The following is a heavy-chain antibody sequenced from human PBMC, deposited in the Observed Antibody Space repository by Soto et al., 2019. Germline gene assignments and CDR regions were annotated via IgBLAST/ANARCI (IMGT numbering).Heavy chain of an antibody. CDR3: AKALGELSPESYDY. J-gene: IGHJ4*02. Sequence: QVQLVESGGGVVQPGRSLRLSCVASGFTYRSYGMHWVRQAPGKGLEWVAVISYDGSDKYYADSVKGRFTISRDNSKNTLNLQMNSLRPDVTAVYFCAKALGELSPESYDYWGQGTLITVSS. D-gene: IGHD3-16*02. CDR2: ISYDGSDK. V-gene: IGHV3-30*18. CDR1: GFTYRSYG.